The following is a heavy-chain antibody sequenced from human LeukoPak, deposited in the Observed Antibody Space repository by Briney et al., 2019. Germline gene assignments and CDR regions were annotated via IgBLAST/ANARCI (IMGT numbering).Heavy chain of an antibody. D-gene: IGHD4-17*01. Sequence: PSETLSLTCTVSGYSISSGYYWGWIRQPPGKGLEWIGSIYHSGSTYYNPSLKSRVTISVDTSKNQFSLKLSSVTAADTAVYYCARDGTTVTTALDYWGQGTLVTVSS. CDR2: IYHSGST. CDR3: ARDGTTVTTALDY. CDR1: GYSISSGYY. J-gene: IGHJ4*02. V-gene: IGHV4-38-2*02.